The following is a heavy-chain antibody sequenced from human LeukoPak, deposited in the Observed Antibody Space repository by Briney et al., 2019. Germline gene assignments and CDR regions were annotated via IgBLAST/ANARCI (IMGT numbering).Heavy chain of an antibody. V-gene: IGHV3-11*06. CDR3: ASSSWYDSPGVV. D-gene: IGHD6-13*01. CDR1: GFIFSDFY. Sequence: GGSLRLSCAASGFIFSDFYMSWVRQAAGKGLECIAYISPSSHDIIYADSVKGRFTISRDNAKNSLYLQMNSLRAEDTAVYYCASSSWYDSPGVVWGKGTTVTVSS. J-gene: IGHJ6*04. CDR2: ISPSSHDI.